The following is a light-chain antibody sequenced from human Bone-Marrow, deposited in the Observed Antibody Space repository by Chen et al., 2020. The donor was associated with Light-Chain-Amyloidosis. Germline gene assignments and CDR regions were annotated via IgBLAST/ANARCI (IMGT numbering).Light chain of an antibody. V-gene: IGKV3-20*01. J-gene: IGKJ4*01. CDR2: GSS. CDR3: QQYGTSPLT. CDR1: QTISSNY. Sequence: EIVLTQSPGTLSLSPGEGANLSCRASQTISSNYLTWYQQRFGQATRLLIYGSSSRATGIPDRFSGSVSGTDFTHTINRLEPEDFAMYYCQQYGTSPLTFGGGTKVEIK.